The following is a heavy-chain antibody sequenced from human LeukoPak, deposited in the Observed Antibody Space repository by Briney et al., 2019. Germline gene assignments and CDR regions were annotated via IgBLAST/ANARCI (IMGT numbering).Heavy chain of an antibody. D-gene: IGHD5-18*01. CDR1: SGSISSYY. CDR2: IYNSGSTRST. V-gene: IGHV4-59*01. J-gene: IGHJ4*02. CDR3: ARDRPRGYSYGFFDY. Sequence: PSETLSLTCSVSSGSISSYYWSWIRQPPGKGLEWIGYIYNSGSTRSTNYNPSLHSRVTISVDTSKNQFSLKLSSVTAADTAVYYCARDRPRGYSYGFFDYWGQGTLVTVSS.